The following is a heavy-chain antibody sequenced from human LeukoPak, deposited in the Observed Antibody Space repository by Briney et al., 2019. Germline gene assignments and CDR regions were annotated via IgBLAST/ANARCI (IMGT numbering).Heavy chain of an antibody. Sequence: TGGSLRLSCAASGFTFNTYWMAWVRQAPGKGLEWVANINQDESEKYYLDSVKGRFAISRDNGKDSQYLQMNSLRAEDTAVYYCARDNDDNLDYWGQGTLVTVSS. D-gene: IGHD1-14*01. CDR2: INQDESEK. J-gene: IGHJ4*02. CDR3: ARDNDDNLDY. V-gene: IGHV3-7*01. CDR1: GFTFNTYW.